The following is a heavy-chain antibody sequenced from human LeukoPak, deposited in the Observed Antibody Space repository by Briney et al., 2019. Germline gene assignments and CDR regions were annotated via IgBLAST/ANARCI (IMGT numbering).Heavy chain of an antibody. D-gene: IGHD3-10*01. V-gene: IGHV4-31*03. CDR1: GFSISSGSYL. CDR2: TLDSGGT. CDR3: ARDRAGGMDV. J-gene: IGHJ6*01. Sequence: KASQTLSLTCTVSGFSISSGSYLWNWLRQHPGKGLEWIGHTLDSGGTYYNPSLKSRLTISVDTSKNQLSLKLTSVTAADTAVYYCARDRAGGMDVWGQGTTVTVSS.